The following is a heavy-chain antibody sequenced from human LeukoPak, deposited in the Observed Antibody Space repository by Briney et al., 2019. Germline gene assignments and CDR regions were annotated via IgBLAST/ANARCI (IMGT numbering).Heavy chain of an antibody. D-gene: IGHD3-22*01. CDR2: IYQSGST. CDR1: GGSISSYY. V-gene: IGHV4-59*04. J-gene: IGHJ3*02. CDR3: ASLTYYYDSSGYYEWTFDI. Sequence: SETLSLTCTVSGGSISSYYWSWIRQPPGKGLEWIGSIYQSGSTYYNPSLKSRVTMSVDTSKNQFSLKLSSVTAADTAVYYCASLTYYYDSSGYYEWTFDIWGQGTMVTVSS.